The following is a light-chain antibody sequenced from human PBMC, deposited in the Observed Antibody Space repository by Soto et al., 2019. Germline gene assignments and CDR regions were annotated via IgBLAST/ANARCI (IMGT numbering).Light chain of an antibody. CDR3: SSYTSMDTVI. CDR1: NSDIGRYNY. Sequence: QSALTQPASVSVSPGQSITISCTGTNSDIGRYNYVSWHQQYPGKAPKLLIFEVIHRPSGVSDRFSGSKSGSKASLTISGLQAEDEADYYCSSYTSMDTVIFGGGTKVTVL. J-gene: IGLJ2*01. V-gene: IGLV2-14*01. CDR2: EVI.